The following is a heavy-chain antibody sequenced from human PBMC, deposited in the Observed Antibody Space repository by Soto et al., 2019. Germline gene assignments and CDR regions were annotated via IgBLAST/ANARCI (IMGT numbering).Heavy chain of an antibody. V-gene: IGHV1-69*12. J-gene: IGHJ6*02. CDR3: ASGLAAGTIGYYGMDV. CDR1: GGTFSSYA. Sequence: QVPLVQSGAEVKKPGSSVKVSCKASGGTFSSYAISWVRQAPGQGLEWMGGIIPIFGTANYAQKFQGRVTITADESTSTAYMELSSLRSEDTAVYYCASGLAAGTIGYYGMDVWGQGTTVTVSS. CDR2: IIPIFGTA. D-gene: IGHD6-13*01.